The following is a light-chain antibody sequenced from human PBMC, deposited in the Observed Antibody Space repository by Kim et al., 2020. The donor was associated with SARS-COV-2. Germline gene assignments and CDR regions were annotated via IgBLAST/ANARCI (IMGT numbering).Light chain of an antibody. J-gene: IGKJ4*01. V-gene: IGKV3-11*01. CDR2: DAS. CDR3: QERSNWPLT. CDR1: QSVSSY. Sequence: EIVLTQSPATLSLSPGERATLSCRASQSVSSYLAWYQQKPGQAPRLLIYDASNRATDIPARFSGSGSGTDFTLTISSLEPEDFAVYYCQERSNWPLTFGGGNNVDIK.